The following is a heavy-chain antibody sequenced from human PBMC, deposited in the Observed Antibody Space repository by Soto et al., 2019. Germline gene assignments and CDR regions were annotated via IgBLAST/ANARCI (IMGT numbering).Heavy chain of an antibody. D-gene: IGHD2-2*01. Sequence: ASVKVSCPTSGYTFSNYGITWLRQAPGQPLEWLGWISLYSDGTNYAQKFQGRVSMTTDTSTTTAYMELRSLRSDDTAVYYGARVVPGAEAWFGSWGQGPLVTVSS. CDR1: GYTFSNYG. V-gene: IGHV1-18*01. J-gene: IGHJ5*01. CDR3: ARVVPGAEAWFGS. CDR2: ISLYSDGT.